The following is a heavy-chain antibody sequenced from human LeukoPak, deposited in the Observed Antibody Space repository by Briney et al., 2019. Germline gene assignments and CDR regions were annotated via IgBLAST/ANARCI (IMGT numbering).Heavy chain of an antibody. CDR1: GYTFTTYY. J-gene: IGHJ4*02. Sequence: GASVKVSCKASGYTFTTYYIHWVRQAPGQGLEWMGMINPRGGSTSYAQKFQVRVTMTSDTSTSTVYMELSSLRSDDTAVYYCARNVGSGLDYWGQGTLVTVSS. V-gene: IGHV1-46*01. D-gene: IGHD1-1*01. CDR2: INPRGGST. CDR3: ARNVGSGLDY.